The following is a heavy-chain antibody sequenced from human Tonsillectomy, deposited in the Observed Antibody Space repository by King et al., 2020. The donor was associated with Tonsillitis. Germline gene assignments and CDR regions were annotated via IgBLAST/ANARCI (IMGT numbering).Heavy chain of an antibody. J-gene: IGHJ6*02. CDR3: ANDRSTIFGVVIGVGYGMDV. CDR1: GFTFSSYG. CDR2: ISYDGSNK. V-gene: IGHV3-30*18. D-gene: IGHD3-3*01. Sequence: VQLVESGGGVVQPGRSLRLSCAASGFTFSSYGMHWVRQAPGKGLEWVAVISYDGSNKYYADSVKGRFTISRDNSKNTLYLQMNSLRAEDTAVYYCANDRSTIFGVVIGVGYGMDVWGQGTTVTVSS.